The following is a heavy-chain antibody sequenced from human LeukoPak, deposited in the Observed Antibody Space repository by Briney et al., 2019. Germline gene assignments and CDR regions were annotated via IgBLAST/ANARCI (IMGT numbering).Heavy chain of an antibody. CDR1: GFTFSSYA. CDR2: ITRDGST. D-gene: IGHD4-17*01. Sequence: PGGSLRLSCAASGFTFSSYAMSWVRQAPGKGLEWVSAITRDGSTFYADSAKGRFTISRDNSKNTLYLQMNSLRAQDTAVYYCAGAHDYGDLTPGYWGQGTLVTVSS. CDR3: AGAHDYGDLTPGY. J-gene: IGHJ4*02. V-gene: IGHV3-23*01.